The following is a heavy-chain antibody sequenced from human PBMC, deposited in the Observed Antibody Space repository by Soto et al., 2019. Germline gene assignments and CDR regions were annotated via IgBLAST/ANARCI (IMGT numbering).Heavy chain of an antibody. J-gene: IGHJ3*01. Sequence: GGSLKLSCVASEFPFSSYWMHWVRQVPGKGLVWVSRIHSDGSSTTYADSVMGRFTISRDNAKNTLYLQMASLRAEDTAVYYCARGDVGAFDLWGQGTMVTVSS. CDR3: ARGDVGAFDL. V-gene: IGHV3-74*03. CDR1: EFPFSSYW. CDR2: IHSDGSST. D-gene: IGHD1-26*01.